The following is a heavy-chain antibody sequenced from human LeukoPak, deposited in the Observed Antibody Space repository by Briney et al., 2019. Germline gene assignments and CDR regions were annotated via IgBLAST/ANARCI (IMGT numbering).Heavy chain of an antibody. CDR3: ARDNYYGSGSYYLDV. Sequence: SETLSLTCTVSGGSISGGGYYWSWIRQHPGKGLEWIGYIYYSGGTYYNPSLKSRVTISVDTSKNHFSLKLNSVTAADTAVYYCARDNYYGSGSYYLDVWGQGTTVTVSS. CDR1: GGSISGGGYY. V-gene: IGHV4-31*03. D-gene: IGHD3-10*01. J-gene: IGHJ6*02. CDR2: IYYSGGT.